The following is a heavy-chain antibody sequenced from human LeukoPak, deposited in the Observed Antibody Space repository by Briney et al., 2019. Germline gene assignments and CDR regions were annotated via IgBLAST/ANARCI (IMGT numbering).Heavy chain of an antibody. CDR2: ISAYNGNT. J-gene: IGHJ4*02. V-gene: IGHV1-18*01. CDR3: ARDSSSSWYWAPFDY. D-gene: IGHD6-13*01. Sequence: GASVKVSCKASGYTFTSYGISWVRQAPGQGLEWMGWISAYNGNTNYAQKLQGRVTMTTDTSTSTAYMELRSLRSDDTAVHYCARDSSSSWYWAPFDYWGQGTLVTVSS. CDR1: GYTFTSYG.